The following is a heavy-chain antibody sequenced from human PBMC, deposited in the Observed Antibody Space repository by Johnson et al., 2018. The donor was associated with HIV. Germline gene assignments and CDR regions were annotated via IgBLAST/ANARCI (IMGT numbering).Heavy chain of an antibody. CDR2: IRYDGSNK. CDR3: AKIWGDIAATGDAFDI. J-gene: IGHJ3*02. CDR1: GLTFSNYG. D-gene: IGHD5-12*01. Sequence: QVQLVESGGGVVQPGGSLRLSCAASGLTFSNYGSNWVRQAPGKGLEWVAFIRYDGSNKYYADSVKGRFTISRDNSKNTLYLQMDSLRPEVTAVYYCAKIWGDIAATGDAFDIWGQGKMVTVSS. V-gene: IGHV3-30*02.